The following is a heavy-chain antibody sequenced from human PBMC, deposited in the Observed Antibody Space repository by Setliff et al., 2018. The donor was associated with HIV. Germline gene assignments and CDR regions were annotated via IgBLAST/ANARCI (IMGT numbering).Heavy chain of an antibody. J-gene: IGHJ3*02. D-gene: IGHD1-26*01. V-gene: IGHV4-61*02. CDR2: FYTSGGT. Sequence: SETLSLTCTVSGGSISSGAYYWSWIRQPAGKGLEWIGRFYTSGGTKYNPSLKSRVTISADTSNNQFSLRLTSMTAADTAVYYCAKTSVGATGLYAFDIWGQGTMVTVSS. CDR1: GGSISSGAYY. CDR3: AKTSVGATGLYAFDI.